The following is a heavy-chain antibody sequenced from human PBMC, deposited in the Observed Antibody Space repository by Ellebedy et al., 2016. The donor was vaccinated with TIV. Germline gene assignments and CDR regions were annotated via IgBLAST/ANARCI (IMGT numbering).Heavy chain of an antibody. CDR1: GFTLSRHD. V-gene: IGHV3-13*01. CDR2: IGTAGDI. CDR3: TRLVSTGTMVRGYLDY. J-gene: IGHJ4*02. D-gene: IGHD1-7*01. Sequence: GESLKISXAASGFTLSRHDMHWVRQATGKGLEWLSGIGTAGDIYYAGSVKGRFTISRENAKNSLFLQMNSLRAEDTAVYYCTRLVSTGTMVRGYLDYWGQGTLVTVSS.